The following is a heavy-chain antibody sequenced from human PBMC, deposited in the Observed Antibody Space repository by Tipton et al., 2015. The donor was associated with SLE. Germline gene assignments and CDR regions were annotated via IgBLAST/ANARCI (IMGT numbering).Heavy chain of an antibody. CDR3: ARNPITMVRGVIPGAFDI. CDR1: GGSISGGSISSHY. D-gene: IGHD3-10*01. V-gene: IGHV4-61*01. CDR2: ISYSGGT. Sequence: TLSLTCTVSGGSISGGSISSHYGIWIRQPPGKGLEPIGYISYSGGTDYNPSLKSRVTISIDRSKTQFSLKLNSVTAADTAVYYCARNPITMVRGVIPGAFDIWGQGTMVTVSS. J-gene: IGHJ3*02.